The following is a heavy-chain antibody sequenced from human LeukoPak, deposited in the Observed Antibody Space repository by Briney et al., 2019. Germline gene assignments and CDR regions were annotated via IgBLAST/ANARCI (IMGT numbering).Heavy chain of an antibody. D-gene: IGHD2-2*01. CDR1: GFTFSSYS. Sequence: GGSLRLSCAASGFTFSSYSMNWVRQAPGKGLEWVSYISSSSSTIYYADSVKGRFTISRDNAKNSLYLQMNSLRAEDTAVYYCARDYCSSTSCYPDYWGQGILVTVSS. CDR2: ISSSSSTI. J-gene: IGHJ4*02. CDR3: ARDYCSSTSCYPDY. V-gene: IGHV3-48*01.